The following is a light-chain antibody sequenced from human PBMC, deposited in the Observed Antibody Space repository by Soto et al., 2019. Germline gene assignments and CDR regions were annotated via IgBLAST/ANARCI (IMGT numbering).Light chain of an antibody. J-gene: IGKJ1*01. CDR1: QDISNY. Sequence: DIQMTQSPSSLSASVGDRVTITCQASQDISNYLNWYQQKPGKAPKLLIYDASSLESGVPSRFSGSGSGTEFTLTISSLQTDDFSTYYCQQYHSYWTFGQGTKVDIK. CDR3: QQYHSYWT. CDR2: DAS. V-gene: IGKV1-5*01.